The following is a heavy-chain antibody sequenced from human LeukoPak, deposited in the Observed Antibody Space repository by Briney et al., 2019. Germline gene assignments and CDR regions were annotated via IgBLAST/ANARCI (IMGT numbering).Heavy chain of an antibody. CDR2: IYYSGST. CDR3: ARHPYMMKERSHPY. CDR1: GDSISSSSYY. Sequence: SETLSLTCTVSGDSISSSSYYWGWIRQPPGTGLEWIGSIYYSGSTYYNPSLKSRVTISVDTSKNQFSLKLSSVTAADTAVYYCARHPYMMKERSHPYWGQGTLVTVSS. V-gene: IGHV4-39*01. D-gene: IGHD3-16*01. J-gene: IGHJ4*02.